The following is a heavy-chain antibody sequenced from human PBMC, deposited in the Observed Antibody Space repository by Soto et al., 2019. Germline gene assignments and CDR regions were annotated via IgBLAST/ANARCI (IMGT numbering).Heavy chain of an antibody. CDR3: ARASGDIVVVPSARTFDY. CDR2: IYYSGST. CDR1: GGSISSGGYY. D-gene: IGHD2-2*01. Sequence: QVQLQESGPGLVKPSQTLSLTCTVSGGSISSGGYYWSWIRQHPGKGLEWIGYIYYSGSTYYNPSLKSRVTISVETSNNQCALKLSSVTAADTAVYYCARASGDIVVVPSARTFDYWGQGTLVTVSS. V-gene: IGHV4-31*03. J-gene: IGHJ4*02.